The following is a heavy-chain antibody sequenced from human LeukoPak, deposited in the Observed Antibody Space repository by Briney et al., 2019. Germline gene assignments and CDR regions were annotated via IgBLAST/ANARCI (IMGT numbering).Heavy chain of an antibody. CDR2: IIPIPGIA. CDR1: GGTFSSYA. Sequence: ASVKVSCKASGGTFSSYAISWVRQAPGQGLEWMGRIIPIPGIANYAQKFQGRVTITAGKSTSTAYMELSSLRSEDTAVYYCARAPLYSSSWYRGPRDGYFDYWGQGTLVTVSS. CDR3: ARAPLYSSSWYRGPRDGYFDY. J-gene: IGHJ4*02. V-gene: IGHV1-69*04. D-gene: IGHD6-13*01.